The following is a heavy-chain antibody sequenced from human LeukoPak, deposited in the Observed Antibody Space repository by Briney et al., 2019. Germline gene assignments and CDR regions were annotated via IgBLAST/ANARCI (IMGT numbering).Heavy chain of an antibody. J-gene: IGHJ5*02. V-gene: IGHV4-61*05. CDR2: IYYTGST. CDR3: ARGGKYYDFWSGYYTGIGWFDP. Sequence: PSETLSLTCTVSGGSISSSSYYWSWIRQPPGKGLERIGYIYYTGSTNYNPSLKSPVTISVDTSKNQFSLKLSSVTAADTAVYYCARGGKYYDFWSGYYTGIGWFDPWGQGTLVTVSS. CDR1: GGSISSSSYY. D-gene: IGHD3-3*01.